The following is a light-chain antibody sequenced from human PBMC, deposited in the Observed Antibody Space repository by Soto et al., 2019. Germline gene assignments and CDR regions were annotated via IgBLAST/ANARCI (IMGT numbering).Light chain of an antibody. Sequence: DIQMTQSPLSLSASAGDKVTITCRASQAIRNNLAWYQQKPGKVPTLLIYAASTLQSGVPSRFSGSGSGTDFTHTISSLQPEDVATYYCQKYYSVPFTFGPGTKVEIK. CDR3: QKYYSVPFT. CDR1: QAIRNN. J-gene: IGKJ3*01. CDR2: AAS. V-gene: IGKV1-27*01.